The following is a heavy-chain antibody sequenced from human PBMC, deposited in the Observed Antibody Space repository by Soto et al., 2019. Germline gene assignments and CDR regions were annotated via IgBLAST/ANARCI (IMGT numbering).Heavy chain of an antibody. D-gene: IGHD2-21*01. Sequence: GGSLRLSCAASGFTFSSYSISWVRQAPWKGLEWVSLISGRDGRTYYAESVKGRFTISRDNFKNKLYLQMNSLRAEDTAVYYCAKSLNFNDARALWSWGQGILVTVSS. CDR1: GFTFSSYS. V-gene: IGHV3-23*01. CDR2: ISGRDGRT. J-gene: IGHJ5*02. CDR3: AKSLNFNDARALWS.